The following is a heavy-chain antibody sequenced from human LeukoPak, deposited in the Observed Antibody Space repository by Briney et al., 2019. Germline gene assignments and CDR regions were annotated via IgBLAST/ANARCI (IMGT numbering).Heavy chain of an antibody. V-gene: IGHV4-61*02. CDR2: FYPSGNT. CDR1: GGSIGSDDYY. D-gene: IGHD6-6*01. CDR3: ARDRVSSGSFDI. Sequence: PSETLSLTCTVSGGSIGSDDYYWTWIRQPAGKGLEWIGRFYPSGNTNYNPSLESRLTISVDTSKNQFSLRLSSVTAADTAVYYCARDRVSSGSFDIWGQGTMVTVSS. J-gene: IGHJ3*02.